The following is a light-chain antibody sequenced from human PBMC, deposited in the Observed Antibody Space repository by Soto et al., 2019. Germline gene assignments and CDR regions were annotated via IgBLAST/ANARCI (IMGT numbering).Light chain of an antibody. Sequence: DIQMTQSPSSLSASVGDRVTITCRASQSITTYLNWYRQKPGKAPKLLIYAASSLQSGVPSRFSGSGSEPEFTLSISSLQPEDFATYFCQQIYSAPLTFGGGTKVDIK. CDR3: QQIYSAPLT. CDR1: QSITTY. V-gene: IGKV1-39*01. J-gene: IGKJ4*01. CDR2: AAS.